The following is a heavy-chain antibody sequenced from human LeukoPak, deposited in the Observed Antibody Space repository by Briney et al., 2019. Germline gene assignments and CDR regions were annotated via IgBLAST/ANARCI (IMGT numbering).Heavy chain of an antibody. Sequence: ASVKVSCKASGGTFSSYAISWVRQAPGQGLEWMGRIIPILGIANYAQKFQGRVTITADKSTSTAYMELSSLRAEDTAVYYCAKDGGSQLVLDYWGQGTLVTVSS. D-gene: IGHD6-6*01. CDR2: IIPILGIA. CDR1: GGTFSSYA. J-gene: IGHJ4*02. V-gene: IGHV1-69*04. CDR3: AKDGGSQLVLDY.